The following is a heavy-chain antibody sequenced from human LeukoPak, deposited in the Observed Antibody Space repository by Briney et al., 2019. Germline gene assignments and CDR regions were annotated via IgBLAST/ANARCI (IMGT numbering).Heavy chain of an antibody. CDR1: GCTFTGYY. CDR2: INPNSGDS. V-gene: IGHV1-2*02. J-gene: IGHJ4*02. D-gene: IGHD2-2*01. CDR3: ARDRVYCSGTSCYVTSVDN. Sequence: GASVKVSCEASGCTFTGYYIHWVRQAPGQGLEWMGWINPNSGDSNHTQKFQGRVTMTRDTSISTAYMELSNLRSDDTAVYYCARDRVYCSGTSCYVTSVDNWGQGTLVTVSS.